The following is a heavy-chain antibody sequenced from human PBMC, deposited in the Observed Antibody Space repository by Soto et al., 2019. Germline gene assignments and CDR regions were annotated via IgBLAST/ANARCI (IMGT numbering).Heavy chain of an antibody. Sequence: ASVKVSCKASGYAFNGYGISWVRQAPGQGLEWMGWINPKSGGTMYPQKFQGRVTMTWDTSISTAYMALTRLRSDDTAVYYCARDLAKGGGSAGFDYWGQGTLVTVSS. CDR3: ARDLAKGGGSAGFDY. V-gene: IGHV1-2*02. CDR1: GYAFNGYG. CDR2: INPKSGGT. D-gene: IGHD1-26*01. J-gene: IGHJ4*02.